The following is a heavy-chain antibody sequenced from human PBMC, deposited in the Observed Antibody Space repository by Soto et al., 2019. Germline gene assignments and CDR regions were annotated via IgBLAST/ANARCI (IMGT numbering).Heavy chain of an antibody. CDR3: ARSVAVPGAHIDY. Sequence: SETLSLTCSVSGGSISGFYWSWIRQPPGKGLEWLGYVYYTGSTNYSPSLRSRVSISVDTSKNEFSLRLSSVTAADTAVYFCARSVAVPGAHIDYWGQGTQVTASS. D-gene: IGHD6-19*01. CDR2: VYYTGST. V-gene: IGHV4-59*01. CDR1: GGSISGFY. J-gene: IGHJ4*02.